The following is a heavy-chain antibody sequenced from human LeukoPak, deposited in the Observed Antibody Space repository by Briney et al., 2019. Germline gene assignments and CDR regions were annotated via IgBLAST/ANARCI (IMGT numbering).Heavy chain of an antibody. D-gene: IGHD2-2*01. CDR3: TRSYFVVVQAAMWYYYYGMDV. V-gene: IGHV3-64*01. CDR2: ISSNGGST. CDR1: GFTFSSYA. J-gene: IGHJ6*02. Sequence: PGGSLRLSCAASGFTFSSYAMHWVRQAPGKGLEYVSAISSNGGSTYYANSVKGRFTISRDNSKNTLYLQMGGLRAEDMDPVDTTRSYFVVVQAAMWYYYYGMDVWGQGTTVTVSS.